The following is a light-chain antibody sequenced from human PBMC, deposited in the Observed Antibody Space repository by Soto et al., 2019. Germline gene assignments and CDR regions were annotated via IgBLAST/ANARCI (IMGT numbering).Light chain of an antibody. CDR1: QSISNW. CDR3: QQYNSYSEA. J-gene: IGKJ1*01. Sequence: DIQMTQSPSAVSAFVGDRVTITCRASQSISNWLAWYQQKPGKAPKLLIYDASNLESGVPSRFSGSRSGTDFTLTISSLQPDDFATYYCQQYNSYSEAFGQGTKVDIK. CDR2: DAS. V-gene: IGKV1-5*01.